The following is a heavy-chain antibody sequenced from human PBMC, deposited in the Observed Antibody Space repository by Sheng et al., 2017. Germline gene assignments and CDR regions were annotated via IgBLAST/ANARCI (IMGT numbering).Heavy chain of an antibody. CDR3: ARASYSGGGSYYAFDI. Sequence: QVQLQESGPGLVKPSETLSLTCAVSGYSISSGYYWGWIRQPPGKGLEWIGSIYHSGSTYYNPSLKSRVTISVDTSKNQFSLKLSSVTAADTAVYYCARASYSGGGSYYAFDIWGQGDNGHRLF. J-gene: IGHJ3*02. V-gene: IGHV4-38-2*01. CDR1: GYSISSGYY. CDR2: IYHSGST. D-gene: IGHD2-15*01.